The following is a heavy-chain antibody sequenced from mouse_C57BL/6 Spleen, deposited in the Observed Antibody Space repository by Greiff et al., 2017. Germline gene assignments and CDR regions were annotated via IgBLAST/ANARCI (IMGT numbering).Heavy chain of an antibody. J-gene: IGHJ3*01. CDR2: INPNNGGT. V-gene: IGHV1-22*01. CDR3: ARDYDYDVGFAY. D-gene: IGHD2-4*01. CDR1: GYTFTDYN. Sequence: VQLQQSGPELVKPGASVKMSCKASGYTFTDYNMHWVKQSHGKSLEWIGYINPNNGGTSYNQKFKGNATLTVNKSSSTAYMELRSLTSEDSAVYYCARDYDYDVGFAYWGQGTLVTVSA.